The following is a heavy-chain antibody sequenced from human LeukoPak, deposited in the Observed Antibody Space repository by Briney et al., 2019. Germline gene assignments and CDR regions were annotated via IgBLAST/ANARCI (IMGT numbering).Heavy chain of an antibody. Sequence: PSETLSLTCAVYGGSFSGYHWSWIRQPPGKGLEWIGEINHSGSTNYNPSLKSRVTISVDTSKNQFSLKLSSVTAADTAVYYCARGYRYFDYWGQGTLVTVSS. D-gene: IGHD4-11*01. J-gene: IGHJ4*02. CDR1: GGSFSGYH. V-gene: IGHV4-34*01. CDR3: ARGYRYFDY. CDR2: INHSGST.